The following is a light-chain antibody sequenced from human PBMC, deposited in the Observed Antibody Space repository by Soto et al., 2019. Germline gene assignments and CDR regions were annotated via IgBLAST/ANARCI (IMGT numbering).Light chain of an antibody. CDR2: GAS. Sequence: EIVLTQSPGTLSLSPGERATLSCRASQSFSNNYLAWYQQKPGQAPRLLIYGASSRATGIPDRFSGSGSGTDFTLTISRLESEDFAVYYCQQYGNSRAFGQGTKVEIK. CDR3: QQYGNSRA. CDR1: QSFSNNY. V-gene: IGKV3-20*01. J-gene: IGKJ1*01.